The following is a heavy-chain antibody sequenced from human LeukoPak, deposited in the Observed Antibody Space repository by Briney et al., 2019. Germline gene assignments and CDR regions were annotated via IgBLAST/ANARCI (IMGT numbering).Heavy chain of an antibody. V-gene: IGHV3-23*01. CDR3: AKPAYSGSAPTDY. D-gene: IGHD1-26*01. CDR2: ISGSGGST. J-gene: IGHJ4*02. Sequence: GGSLRLSCAASGFTFSSYAMTWVRQGPGKGLEWASAISGSGGSTYYADSVKGRFTISRGNSKNTLYLQMNSLRAEDTAVYYCAKPAYSGSAPTDYWGQGTLVTVSS. CDR1: GFTFSSYA.